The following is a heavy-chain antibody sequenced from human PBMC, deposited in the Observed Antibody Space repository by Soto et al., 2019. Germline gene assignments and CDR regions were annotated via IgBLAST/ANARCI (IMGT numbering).Heavy chain of an antibody. CDR2: IIPILGIA. V-gene: IGHV1-69*02. CDR3: ARHLGLRHAFDI. D-gene: IGHD3-16*01. Sequence: QVQLVQSGAEVKKPGSSVKVSCKASGGTFSSYTISWVRQAPGQGLEWMGRIIPILGIANYAQKFQGRVTITADKSTSTAYMELSSLRSEDTAVYYCARHLGLRHAFDIWGQGTMVTVSS. CDR1: GGTFSSYT. J-gene: IGHJ3*02.